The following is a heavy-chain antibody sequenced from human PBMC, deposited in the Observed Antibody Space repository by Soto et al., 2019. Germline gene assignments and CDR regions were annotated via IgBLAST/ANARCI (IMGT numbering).Heavy chain of an antibody. Sequence: PSETLSLTCAVSGGSISSGGYSWSWIRQPPGKGLEWIGYIYHSGSTYYNPSLKSRVTISVDRSKNQFSLKLSSVTAADTAVYYCAREGCISTSCYGWFDPWGQGTLVTVSS. D-gene: IGHD2-2*01. J-gene: IGHJ5*02. CDR1: GGSISSGGYS. CDR2: IYHSGST. CDR3: AREGCISTSCYGWFDP. V-gene: IGHV4-30-2*01.